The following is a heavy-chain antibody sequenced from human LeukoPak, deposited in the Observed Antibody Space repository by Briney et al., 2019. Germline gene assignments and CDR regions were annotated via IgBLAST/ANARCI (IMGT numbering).Heavy chain of an antibody. D-gene: IGHD6-19*01. J-gene: IGHJ4*02. CDR2: INHSGST. Sequence: SETLSLTCAVYGGSFSGYYRSLIRLPPGKGLEWIGEINHSGSTNYNPSLKSRVTISVDTSKNQFSLKLSSVTAADTAVYYCARGPIAVAEFDYWGQGTLVTVSS. CDR1: GGSFSGYY. V-gene: IGHV4-34*01. CDR3: ARGPIAVAEFDY.